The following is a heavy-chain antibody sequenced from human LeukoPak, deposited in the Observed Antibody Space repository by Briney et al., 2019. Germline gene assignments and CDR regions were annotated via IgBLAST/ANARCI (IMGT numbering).Heavy chain of an antibody. D-gene: IGHD3-22*01. CDR1: GGTITGSY. Sequence: SGTLSLTCTVPGGTITGSYWNWIRQPPGKGLEWIGYIFYNGSTRYNPSPKSRLTILVGECTNHLFLKQSSVPAADTAMYYCGRDSAHCVTTDCPGSWCVPWGQGTQVTVSS. CDR2: IFYNGST. J-gene: IGHJ5*02. CDR3: GRDSAHCVTTDCPGSWCVP. V-gene: IGHV4-59*01.